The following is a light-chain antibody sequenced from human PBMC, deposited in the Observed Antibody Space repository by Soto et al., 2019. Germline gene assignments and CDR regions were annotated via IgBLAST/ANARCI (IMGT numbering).Light chain of an antibody. CDR3: SSYGGSNIPLYV. J-gene: IGLJ1*01. Sequence: QSVLTQPPSASGSPGQSLTISCAGTGSDVGAYKYVSWYQQHPGKAPKLIIYEVDKRPSGVPDRFSGSKSGNTASLTVSGLQAEDEADYYCSSYGGSNIPLYVFGTGTKVTVL. V-gene: IGLV2-8*01. CDR2: EVD. CDR1: GSDVGAYKY.